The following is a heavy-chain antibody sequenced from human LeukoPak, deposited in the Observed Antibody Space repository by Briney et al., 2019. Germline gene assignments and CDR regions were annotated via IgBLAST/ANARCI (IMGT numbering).Heavy chain of an antibody. Sequence: PGGSLRLSCAASGFTFSSYWMSWVRQAPGKGLEWVANIKQDGSEKYYVDSVKGRFTISRDNAKNSLYLQMNSLRAEDTAVYYCARGGEWQRLVDLDYWGQGTLVTVSS. CDR3: ARGGEWQRLVDLDY. CDR2: IKQDGSEK. J-gene: IGHJ4*02. V-gene: IGHV3-7*01. D-gene: IGHD6-19*01. CDR1: GFTFSSYW.